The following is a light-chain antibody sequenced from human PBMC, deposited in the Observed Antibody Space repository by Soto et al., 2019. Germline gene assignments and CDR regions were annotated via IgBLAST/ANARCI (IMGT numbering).Light chain of an antibody. CDR3: QQYNNWPLT. CDR1: QSVSSY. CDR2: DSS. Sequence: EIVLTHFPDTLSLSPCDGATLSFRASQSVSSYLAWYQQKRGQAPRLLIYDSSNRATGIPARFSGSGSGTDFTLTISSLQSEDLAIYYCQQYNNWPLTFGQGTRLEIK. V-gene: IGKV3-11*01. J-gene: IGKJ5*01.